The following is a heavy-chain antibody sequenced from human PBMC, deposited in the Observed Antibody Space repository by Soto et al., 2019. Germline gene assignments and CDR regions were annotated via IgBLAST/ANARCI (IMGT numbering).Heavy chain of an antibody. V-gene: IGHV3-21*01. Sequence: GSLRLSCAASGFTFNTYSINWVRQAPGKGLEWVSFISSRNSFIYYADSVRGRFTISRDNAKNSVFLQMNSLRVEDTAVYYCARDPAGSTRPYYYGMDVWGQGTTVTVSS. CDR2: ISSRNSFI. D-gene: IGHD2-2*01. CDR3: ARDPAGSTRPYYYGMDV. J-gene: IGHJ6*02. CDR1: GFTFNTYS.